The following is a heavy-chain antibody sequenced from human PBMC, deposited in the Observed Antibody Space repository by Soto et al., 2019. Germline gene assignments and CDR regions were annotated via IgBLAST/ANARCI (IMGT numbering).Heavy chain of an antibody. CDR2: ISAYNGNT. CDR3: ASLRWGSSSSFYYMDV. J-gene: IGHJ6*03. CDR1: GYTFTSYG. Sequence: ASVKVSCKASGYTFTSYGISWVRQAPGQGLEWMGWISAYNGNTNYAQKFQGRVTMTRNTSISTAYMELSSLRSEDTAVYYCASLRWGSSSSFYYMDVWGKGTTVTAP. V-gene: IGHV1-18*01. D-gene: IGHD6-6*01.